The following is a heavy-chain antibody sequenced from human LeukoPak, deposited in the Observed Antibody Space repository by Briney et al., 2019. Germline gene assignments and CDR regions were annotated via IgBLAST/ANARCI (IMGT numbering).Heavy chain of an antibody. V-gene: IGHV4-34*12. Sequence: KPSETLSLTCAVYGGSFSGYYWGWIRQPPGKGLEWIGSIFHSGSTYYNPSLKSRLTISVDTSKNQLSLRLRSVTAADTAVYYCARLYQGKRPPDYWGQGTLVTVSS. J-gene: IGHJ4*02. CDR3: ARLYQGKRPPDY. CDR2: IFHSGST. D-gene: IGHD6-25*01. CDR1: GGSFSGYY.